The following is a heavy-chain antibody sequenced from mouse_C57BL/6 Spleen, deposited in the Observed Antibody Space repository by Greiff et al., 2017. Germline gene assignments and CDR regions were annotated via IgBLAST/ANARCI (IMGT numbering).Heavy chain of an antibody. D-gene: IGHD2-4*01. CDR2: ISSGGDYI. CDR1: GFTFSSYA. J-gene: IGHJ2*01. V-gene: IGHV5-9-1*02. CDR3: TRGGDYDDY. Sequence: EVKLQESGEGLVKPGGSLKLSCAASGFTFSSYAMSWVRQTPEKRLEWVAYISSGGDYIYYADTVKGRFTISRDNARNTLYLQMSSLKSEDTAMYYCTRGGDYDDYWGQGTTLTVSS.